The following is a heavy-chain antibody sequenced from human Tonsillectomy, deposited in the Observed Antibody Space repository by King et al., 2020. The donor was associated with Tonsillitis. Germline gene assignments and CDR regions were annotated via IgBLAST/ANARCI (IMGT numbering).Heavy chain of an antibody. CDR3: ARHAGPNYYAPEDNWFDP. D-gene: IGHD3-10*01. CDR1: GGSISSSSYY. CDR2: IYYSGST. V-gene: IGHV4-39*01. J-gene: IGHJ5*02. Sequence: QLQESGPGLVKPSETLSLTCTVSGGSISSSSYYWGWIRQPPGKGLEWIGSIYYSGSTYYNPSLKSRVTISVDTSKNQFSLKLSSVTAADTAVYYCARHAGPNYYAPEDNWFDPWGQGTLVTVSS.